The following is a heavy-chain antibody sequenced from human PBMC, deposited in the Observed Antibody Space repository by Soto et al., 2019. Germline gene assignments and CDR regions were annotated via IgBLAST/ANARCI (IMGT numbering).Heavy chain of an antibody. V-gene: IGHV3-49*03. CDR2: IRSKAYGGTT. Sequence: SLRLSCTASGFTFGDYAMSWFRHAPGKGLEWVGFIRSKAYGGTTEYAASVKGRFTISRDNSKSIAYLQMNSLKTEDTAVYYCTRFVVVPAATRFDPWGQGTLVTVSS. CDR1: GFTFGDYA. CDR3: TRFVVVPAATRFDP. J-gene: IGHJ5*02. D-gene: IGHD2-2*01.